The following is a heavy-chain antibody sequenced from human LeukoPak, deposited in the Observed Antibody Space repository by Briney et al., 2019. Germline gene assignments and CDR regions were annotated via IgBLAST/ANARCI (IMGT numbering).Heavy chain of an antibody. CDR3: ARGSIWYDTPFDY. D-gene: IGHD6-13*01. CDR2: IYYSGST. V-gene: IGHV4-59*08. CDR1: GGSISSYY. J-gene: IGHJ4*02. Sequence: PSETLSLTCTVSGGSISSYYWSWIRQPPGKGLEWIGYIYYSGSTNYNPSLKSRVTISVDTSKNQFSLKLSSVTAADTAVYYCARGSIWYDTPFDYWGQGTLVTVSS.